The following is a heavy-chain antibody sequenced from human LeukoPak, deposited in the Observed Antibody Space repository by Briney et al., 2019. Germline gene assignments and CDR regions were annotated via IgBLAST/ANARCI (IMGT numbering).Heavy chain of an antibody. Sequence: ASVKVSCKVSGYTLTELSMHWVRQAPGKGLEWMGGFDPEDGETIYAQKFQGRVTMTEDTSTDTAYMELSSLRSEDTAVYYCARAVRGVIINSGVAFDIWGQGTMVTVSS. CDR2: FDPEDGET. V-gene: IGHV1-24*01. CDR3: ARAVRGVIINSGVAFDI. D-gene: IGHD3-10*01. CDR1: GYTLTELS. J-gene: IGHJ3*02.